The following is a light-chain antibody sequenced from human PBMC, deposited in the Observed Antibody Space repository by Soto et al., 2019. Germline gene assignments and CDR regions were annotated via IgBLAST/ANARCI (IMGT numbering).Light chain of an antibody. CDR3: SSSTNTNTPVI. CDR1: SSDIGRYKF. J-gene: IGLJ2*01. Sequence: QSVLTQPASVSGSPGQSVTISCTGTSSDIGRYKFVSWFQQHPGKAPKLLIFEGTNRPSGVSNRFSGSKSGNTASLTISGLQAEDEAIYFCSSSTNTNTPVIFGGGPKVTVL. CDR2: EGT. V-gene: IGLV2-14*01.